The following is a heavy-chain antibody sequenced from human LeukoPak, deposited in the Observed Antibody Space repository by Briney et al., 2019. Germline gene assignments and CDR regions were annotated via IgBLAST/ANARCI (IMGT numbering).Heavy chain of an antibody. CDR3: AKDAERGFDYSNSLQY. J-gene: IGHJ4*02. Sequence: PGGSLRLSCAASGFTYRHYGMHWVRQAPGKGLEWVAVIWSDGTEKYYGDAVKGRFTISRDNSINTLYLQMNSLTGEDTAVYYCAKDAERGFDYSNSLQYWGQGTLVTVSS. CDR2: IWSDGTEK. V-gene: IGHV3-33*06. CDR1: GFTYRHYG. D-gene: IGHD4-11*01.